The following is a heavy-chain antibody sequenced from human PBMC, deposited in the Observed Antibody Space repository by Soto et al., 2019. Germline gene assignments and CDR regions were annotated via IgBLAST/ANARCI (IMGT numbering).Heavy chain of an antibody. D-gene: IGHD3-10*01. J-gene: IGHJ5*02. CDR2: IFYSGTA. CDR1: CDSISSGNHY. Sequence: SETLSLTCTVSCDSISSGNHYWSWIRQPPGKGLEWIGYIFYSGTAYYNPSLKSRLTISVDTSKNQFSLKLSSVTAADTAVYYCARTDYGTAYFDPWGQGSLVTVSS. CDR3: ARTDYGTAYFDP. V-gene: IGHV4-30-4*01.